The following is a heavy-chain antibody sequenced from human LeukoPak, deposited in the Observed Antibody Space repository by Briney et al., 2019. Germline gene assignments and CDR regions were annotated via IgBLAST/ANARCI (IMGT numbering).Heavy chain of an antibody. CDR3: VRLRRNSDPSGYYYYDY. CDR2: INKGGTHD. Sequence: GGSLRLSSAASQFSFSSYTFNWVRQAPGQGLEWVASINKGGTHDYYADSMRGRFTVSRDDAKSSLYLQMDSLRAEDTAVYHCVRLRRNSDPSGYYYYDYWGRGTLVTVSS. D-gene: IGHD5-12*01. CDR1: QFSFSSYT. J-gene: IGHJ4*02. V-gene: IGHV3-21*01.